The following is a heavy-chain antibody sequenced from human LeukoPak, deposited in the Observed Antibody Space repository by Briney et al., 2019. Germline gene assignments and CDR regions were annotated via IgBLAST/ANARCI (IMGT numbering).Heavy chain of an antibody. Sequence: PSETLSLTCTVSGGSISSYYWSWIRQPAGKGLEWIGRIYTSGSTNYNPSLKSRVTISVDKSKNQFSLKLSSVTAADTAVHYCARDGAVAGTVDYWGQGTLVTVSS. D-gene: IGHD6-19*01. CDR3: ARDGAVAGTVDY. V-gene: IGHV4-4*07. CDR2: IYTSGST. CDR1: GGSISSYY. J-gene: IGHJ4*02.